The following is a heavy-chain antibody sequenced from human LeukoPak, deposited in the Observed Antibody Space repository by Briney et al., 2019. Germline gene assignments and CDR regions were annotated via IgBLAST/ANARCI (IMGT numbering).Heavy chain of an antibody. D-gene: IGHD5-18*01. J-gene: IGHJ4*02. CDR3: ARAQLTSMLADY. CDR1: GFTFSSYW. Sequence: PGGSLRLSCAASGFTFSSYWMSWVRQAPGKGLEWVANMKQDGSEIYYVDSVKGRFTISRDNARNSLYLQMNSLRAEDTAVYYCARAQLTSMLADYWGQGTLVTVSS. V-gene: IGHV3-7*01. CDR2: MKQDGSEI.